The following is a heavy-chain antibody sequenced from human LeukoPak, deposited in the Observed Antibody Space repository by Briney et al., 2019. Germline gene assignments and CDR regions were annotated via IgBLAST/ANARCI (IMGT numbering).Heavy chain of an antibody. J-gene: IGHJ4*02. D-gene: IGHD5-18*01. CDR2: VSTSGGDT. CDR3: GKGRTGYSYGYGIDS. Sequence: GGSLRLSCAVFGVTFINAWMDWVRQAPGKGLEWVSSVSTSGGDTYNADSVKGRFTISRDNSKNTLYLQMNSLRAEDTAVYYCGKGRTGYSYGYGIDSWGQGTLVTVSS. V-gene: IGHV3-23*01. CDR1: GVTFINAW.